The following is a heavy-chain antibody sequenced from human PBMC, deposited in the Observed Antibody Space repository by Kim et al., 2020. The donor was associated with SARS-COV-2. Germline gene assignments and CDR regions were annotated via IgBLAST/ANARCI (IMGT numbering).Heavy chain of an antibody. D-gene: IGHD1-1*01. J-gene: IGHJ5*02. CDR3: ARGQVPQHSFDP. CDR2: INHSGST. V-gene: IGHV4-34*01. CDR1: GGSFSGYY. Sequence: SETLSLTCAVYGGSFSGYYWSWIRQPPGKGLEWIGEINHSGSTNYNPSLKSRVTISVDTSKNQFSLKLSSVTAADTAVYYCARGQVPQHSFDPWGQGTLVTVSS.